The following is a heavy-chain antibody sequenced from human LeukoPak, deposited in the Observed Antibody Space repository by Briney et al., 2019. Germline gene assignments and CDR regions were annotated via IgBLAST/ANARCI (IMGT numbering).Heavy chain of an antibody. CDR3: AKVYGFAALYYFDY. J-gene: IGHJ4*02. CDR2: ISGSGGST. D-gene: IGHD6-6*01. CDR1: GFTVSSNY. Sequence: PGGSLRLSCAASGFTVSSNYMSWVRQAPGKGLEWVSAISGSGGSTYYADSVKGRFTISRDNSKNTLYLQMNSLRAEDTAVYYCAKVYGFAALYYFDYWGQGTLVTVSS. V-gene: IGHV3-23*01.